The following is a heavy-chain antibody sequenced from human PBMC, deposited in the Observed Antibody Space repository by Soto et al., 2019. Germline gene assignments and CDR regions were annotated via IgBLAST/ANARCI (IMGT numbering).Heavy chain of an antibody. CDR3: ASRYSSRWYGYDAFDI. J-gene: IGHJ3*02. CDR1: GGSISSGGYY. CDR2: IYYSGST. Sequence: SETLSLTCTVSGGSISSGGYYWSWIRQHPGKGLEWIGYIYYSGSTYYNPSLKSRVTISVDTSKNQFSLKLSSVTAADTAVYYCASRYSSRWYGYDAFDIWCQGTMVTVSS. D-gene: IGHD6-19*01. V-gene: IGHV4-31*03.